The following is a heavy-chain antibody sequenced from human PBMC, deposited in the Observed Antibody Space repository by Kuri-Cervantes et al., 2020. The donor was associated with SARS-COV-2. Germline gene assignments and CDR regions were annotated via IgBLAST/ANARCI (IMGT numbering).Heavy chain of an antibody. CDR2: IYPGDSDT. J-gene: IGHJ4*02. CDR3: ARAIRDYYDSSAYFDY. D-gene: IGHD3-22*01. CDR1: GYSFTSYW. V-gene: IGHV5-51*01. Sequence: GSLRLSCKGSGYSFTSYWIGWVRQMPGKGLEWMGIIYPGDSDTRYSPSFQGQVTISADKSISTAYLQWSSLKASDTAMYYCARAIRDYYDSSAYFDYWGQGTLVTVSS.